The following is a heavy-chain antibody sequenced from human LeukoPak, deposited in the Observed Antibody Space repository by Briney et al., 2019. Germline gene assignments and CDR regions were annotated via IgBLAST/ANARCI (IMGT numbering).Heavy chain of an antibody. J-gene: IGHJ4*02. D-gene: IGHD6-13*01. CDR2: ISSSGSTL. Sequence: GGSLRLSRAAPGFTFSNYEMYWVRQAPGKGLEWLSYISSSGSTLYYADSVKGRFTISRDNAKSSLYLQMNSLRAEDTAVYYCARYGQQLVSDYWGQGTLLTVSS. V-gene: IGHV3-48*03. CDR1: GFTFSNYE. CDR3: ARYGQQLVSDY.